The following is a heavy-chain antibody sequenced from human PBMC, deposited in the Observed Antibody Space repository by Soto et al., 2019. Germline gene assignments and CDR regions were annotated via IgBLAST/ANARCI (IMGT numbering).Heavy chain of an antibody. Sequence: ASVKVSCKASGYTFTSYAMHWVRQAPGQRLEWMGWINAGNGNTKYSQKFQGRVTITRDRSASIAYMELSSLRSEDTAVYYCARDPLRGQPHPDPAFDYWGQGTLVTVSS. CDR3: ARDPLRGQPHPDPAFDY. CDR1: GYTFTSYA. J-gene: IGHJ4*02. V-gene: IGHV1-3*01. CDR2: INAGNGNT. D-gene: IGHD3-10*01.